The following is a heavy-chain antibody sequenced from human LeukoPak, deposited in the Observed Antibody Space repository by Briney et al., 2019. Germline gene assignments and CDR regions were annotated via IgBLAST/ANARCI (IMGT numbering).Heavy chain of an antibody. CDR2: IHHTGST. J-gene: IGHJ5*02. V-gene: IGHV4-4*02. D-gene: IGHD4-17*01. CDR3: ARNGHYSADP. CDR1: GYSISDGYW. Sequence: SGTLSLTCDVSGYSISDGYWWSWVRQSPGKGLEWIGEIHHTGSTNYNPSLKSRVTISVDKSRNHFSMMLTPVTAADTAVYYCARNGHYSADPWGQGTLVTVSS.